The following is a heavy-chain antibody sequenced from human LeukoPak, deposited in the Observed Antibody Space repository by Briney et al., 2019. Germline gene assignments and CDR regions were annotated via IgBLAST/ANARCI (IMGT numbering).Heavy chain of an antibody. CDR2: ISYDGGGK. D-gene: IGHD6-13*01. J-gene: IGHJ4*02. Sequence: PGGSLRLSCAASGFSFSSYGMHWVRQAPGKGLEWVAFISYDGGGKWYADSVKGRLTISRDNSKTTLYLQMNSLRPEDPAVYYCVKDRTSSWAFDYWGQGTLVTVSS. CDR3: VKDRTSSWAFDY. V-gene: IGHV3-30*02. CDR1: GFSFSSYG.